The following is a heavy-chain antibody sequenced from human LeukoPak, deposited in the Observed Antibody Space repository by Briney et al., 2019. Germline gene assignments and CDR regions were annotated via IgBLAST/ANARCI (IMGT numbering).Heavy chain of an antibody. CDR2: IIPIFGTA. V-gene: IGHV1-69*01. CDR3: ARDGGSKVPVPGLPAYYFDY. J-gene: IGHJ4*02. D-gene: IGHD2-2*01. CDR1: GGTFSSYA. Sequence: ASVNVSCTASGGTFSSYAISWVRHGPGQGLEWMGGIIPIFGTANYAQKFQGRVTINADESTSTAYMELSSLRSEDTAVYYCARDGGSKVPVPGLPAYYFDYWGQGTLVTVSS.